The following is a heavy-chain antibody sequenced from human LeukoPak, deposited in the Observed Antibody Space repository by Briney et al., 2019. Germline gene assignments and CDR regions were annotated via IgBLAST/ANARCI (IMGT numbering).Heavy chain of an antibody. V-gene: IGHV3-73*01. Sequence: GGSLKLSCAAPGFTFSGSAMHWVRAAFGKRLERVGRIRSKAYTCATAYAASVKGRFTISRDDSKNTAYLQINSLNTEDTAVYYCITLGESSGWYPDYWGQGTLVTVSS. CDR1: GFTFSGSA. D-gene: IGHD6-19*01. J-gene: IGHJ4*02. CDR2: IRSKAYTCAT. CDR3: ITLGESSGWYPDY.